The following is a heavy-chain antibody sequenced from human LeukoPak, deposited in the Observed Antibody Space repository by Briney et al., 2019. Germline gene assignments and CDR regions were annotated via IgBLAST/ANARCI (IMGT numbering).Heavy chain of an antibody. D-gene: IGHD3-22*01. V-gene: IGHV1-46*01. CDR2: INPSGGST. CDR3: ATLIYYYDSSGSSLDY. Sequence: ASVKVSCKASGYTFTRYYMHWVRQAPGQGLEWMGIINPSGGSTSYAQKFQGRVTMTRDTSTSTVYMELSSLRSEDTAVYYCATLIYYYDSSGSSLDYRGQGTLVTVSS. J-gene: IGHJ4*02. CDR1: GYTFTRYY.